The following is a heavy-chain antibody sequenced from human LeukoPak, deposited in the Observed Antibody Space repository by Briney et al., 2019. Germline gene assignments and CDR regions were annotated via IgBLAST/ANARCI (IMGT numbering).Heavy chain of an antibody. Sequence: SETLSLTCTVSGVSVSSGSYYWRWIRQPPGKGLEGIGYIYYSGSTNYNPSLKSRVTISVDTSKNQFSLKLSSVTAADTAVYYCARFQQRGYSGYVLDYWGQGTLVTVSS. CDR1: GVSVSSGSYY. J-gene: IGHJ4*02. CDR3: ARFQQRGYSGYVLDY. D-gene: IGHD5-12*01. V-gene: IGHV4-61*01. CDR2: IYYSGST.